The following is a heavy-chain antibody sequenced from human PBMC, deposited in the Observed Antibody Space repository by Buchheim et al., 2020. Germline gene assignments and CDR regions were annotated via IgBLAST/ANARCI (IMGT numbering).Heavy chain of an antibody. CDR1: GGSISSGSYY. D-gene: IGHD3-10*01. CDR2: YYTRGST. CDR3: ARESYYGSGTYRYYFDF. V-gene: IGHV4-61*02. J-gene: IGHJ4*02. Sequence: QVQLQESGPGLVKPSQTLSLTCTVSGGSISSGSYYWSWIRQPAGKGLECIGRYYTRGSTNYNPSLKSRVPISVDTSKNQFSLKLNSVTAADTAVYYCARESYYGSGTYRYYFDFWGQGTL.